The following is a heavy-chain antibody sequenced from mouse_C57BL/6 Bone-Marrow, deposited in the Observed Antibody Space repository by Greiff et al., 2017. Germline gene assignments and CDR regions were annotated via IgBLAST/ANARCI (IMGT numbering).Heavy chain of an antibody. CDR3: TTGVSNPAWFAY. CDR1: GFNIKDDY. CDR2: LDPENGDT. D-gene: IGHD2-5*01. J-gene: IGHJ3*01. V-gene: IGHV14-4*01. Sequence: VQLQQSGAELVRPGASVKLSCTASGFNIKDDYMHWVKQRPEQGLEWIGWLDPENGDTEYASKFQGKATITADTSSTTAYLQLSSLTSEDSAVYYCTTGVSNPAWFAYWGQGTLVTVSA.